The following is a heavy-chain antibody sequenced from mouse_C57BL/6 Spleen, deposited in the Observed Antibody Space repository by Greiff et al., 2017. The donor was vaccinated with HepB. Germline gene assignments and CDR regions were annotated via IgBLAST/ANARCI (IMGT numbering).Heavy chain of an antibody. D-gene: IGHD2-5*01. Sequence: EVKLMESGGGLVQPGGSMKLSCVASGFTFSNYWMNWVRQSPEKGLEWVAQIRLKSDNYATHYAESVKGRFTISRDDSKSSVYLQMNNLRAEDTGIYYCTGAYYSNMFAYWGQGTLVTVSA. CDR2: IRLKSDNYAT. CDR1: GFTFSNYW. CDR3: TGAYYSNMFAY. V-gene: IGHV6-3*01. J-gene: IGHJ3*01.